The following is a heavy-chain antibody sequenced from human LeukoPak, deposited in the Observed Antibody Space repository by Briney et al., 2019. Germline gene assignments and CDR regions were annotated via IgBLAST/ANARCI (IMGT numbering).Heavy chain of an antibody. CDR2: ISSSGDSS. V-gene: IGHV3-23*01. CDR3: AKSPLDCSSTTCPDY. D-gene: IGHD2-2*01. Sequence: QPGGCLRLSCAAYGLTFSFYAMSWVRQAPGKGLEWVSAISSSGDSSYYADSVKGRFTISRDNFKSTLYLQMNSLRAEDTALYYCAKSPLDCSSTTCPDYWGQGTLVTVSS. J-gene: IGHJ4*02. CDR1: GLTFSFYA.